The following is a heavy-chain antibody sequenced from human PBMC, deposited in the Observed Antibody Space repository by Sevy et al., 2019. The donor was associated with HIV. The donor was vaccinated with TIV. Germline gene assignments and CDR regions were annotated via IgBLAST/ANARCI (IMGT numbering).Heavy chain of an antibody. Sequence: PGGSLRLSCAASGFSLTTSDMHWVRQAPGKGLEWVAYVRNDGSNKYYADSVRDRFTISRDSPKNTLYLQRNSLRDEDTAIYYCARGRKTTEEWLEELDYYYGLDVWGQGTTVTVSS. J-gene: IGHJ6*02. CDR1: GFSLTTSD. D-gene: IGHD2-8*01. CDR3: ARGRKTTEEWLEELDYYYGLDV. CDR2: VRNDGSNK. V-gene: IGHV3-30*02.